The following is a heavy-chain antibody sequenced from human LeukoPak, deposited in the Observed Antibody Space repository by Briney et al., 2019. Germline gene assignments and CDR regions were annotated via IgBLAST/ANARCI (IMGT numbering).Heavy chain of an antibody. CDR1: GFTFSSYA. CDR3: AKVISSSSGMYFDY. CDR2: ISGSGGST. D-gene: IGHD6-6*01. V-gene: IGHV3-23*01. J-gene: IGHJ4*02. Sequence: PGGSLRLSCAASGFTFSSYAMSWVRQAPGKGLEWVSAISGSGGSTYYADSVKGRFTISRDNSKNTLYPQMNSLRAEDTAVYYCAKVISSSSGMYFDYWGQGTLVTVSS.